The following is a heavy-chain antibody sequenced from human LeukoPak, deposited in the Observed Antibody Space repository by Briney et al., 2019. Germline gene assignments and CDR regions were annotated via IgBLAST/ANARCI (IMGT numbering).Heavy chain of an antibody. CDR2: ISNDGTIQ. Sequence: GRSLRLSCAASGFTFRAYAMHWVRQAPGKGLEWLAVISNDGTIQYYADSVLGRFTISRDNSKNTLYLQMNSLRAEDTAVYYCGRGGAMVINYWGQGTLVTVSS. CDR1: GFTFRAYA. D-gene: IGHD5-18*01. V-gene: IGHV3-30*04. J-gene: IGHJ4*02. CDR3: GRGGAMVINY.